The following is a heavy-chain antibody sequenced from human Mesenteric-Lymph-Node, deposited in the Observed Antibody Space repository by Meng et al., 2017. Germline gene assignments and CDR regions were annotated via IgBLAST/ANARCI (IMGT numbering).Heavy chain of an antibody. Sequence: GESLKISCAASGFTFSSYEMNWVRQAPGKGLEWVSYISSSGSTIYYADSVKGRFTISRDNAKNSLYLQMNSLGAEDTAVYYCARSMIVVVITSPDYGMDVWGQGTTVTVSS. CDR2: ISSSGSTI. V-gene: IGHV3-48*03. J-gene: IGHJ6*02. D-gene: IGHD3-22*01. CDR1: GFTFSSYE. CDR3: ARSMIVVVITSPDYGMDV.